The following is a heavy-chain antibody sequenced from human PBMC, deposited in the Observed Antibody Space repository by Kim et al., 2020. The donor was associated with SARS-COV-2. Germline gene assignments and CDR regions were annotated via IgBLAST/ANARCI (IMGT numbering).Heavy chain of an antibody. Sequence: ASVKVSCKASGYTFTSYGISWVRQAPGQGLEWMGWISAYNGNTNYAQKLQGRVTMTTDTSTSTAYMELRSLRSDDTAVYYCARDHDYGDYGPSYYYYGMDVWGQGTTVTVSS. CDR3: ARDHDYGDYGPSYYYYGMDV. CDR2: ISAYNGNT. CDR1: GYTFTSYG. V-gene: IGHV1-18*01. J-gene: IGHJ6*02. D-gene: IGHD4-17*01.